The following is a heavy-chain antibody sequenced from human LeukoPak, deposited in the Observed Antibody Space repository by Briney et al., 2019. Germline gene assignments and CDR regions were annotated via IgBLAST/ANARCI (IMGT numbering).Heavy chain of an antibody. V-gene: IGHV3-30*04. CDR2: ISYDGSNE. CDR3: ASTGP. J-gene: IGHJ5*02. D-gene: IGHD4-11*01. Sequence: GRSLRLSCAASGFTFSSYVMHWVRQAPGKGLEWVAIISYDGSNEYYADSVKGRFTISRDNAKNSLYLQMNSLRAEDTAVYYCASTGPWGQGTLVTVSS. CDR1: GFTFSSYV.